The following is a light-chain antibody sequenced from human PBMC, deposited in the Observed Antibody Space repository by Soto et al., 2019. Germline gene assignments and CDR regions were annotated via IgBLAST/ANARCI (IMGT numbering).Light chain of an antibody. CDR2: DVS. CDR3: SSYTTSNTRQIV. V-gene: IGLV2-14*03. J-gene: IGLJ1*01. Sequence: QSALTQPVSVSGSPGQSITISCTGTSRDVGGYNYVSWYQHHPGKAPKLIIFDVSNRPSGVSNPFSGSKSGNTASLTISGLQPEDEADSYCSSYTTSNTRQIVFGTGTKVTVL. CDR1: SRDVGGYNY.